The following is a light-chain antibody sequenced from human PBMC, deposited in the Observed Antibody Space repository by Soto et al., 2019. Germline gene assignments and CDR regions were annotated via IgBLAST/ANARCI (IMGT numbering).Light chain of an antibody. CDR2: GAS. V-gene: IGKV3-20*01. J-gene: IGKJ1*01. CDR1: QSVSSSY. CDR3: QQYGSSWLT. Sequence: EIVLTQSPGTLSLYPGERATLSCRTSQSVSSSYLAWYQQKPGQAPRLLIYGASSRATGIPDRFSGSGSGTDFALTISRLEPEDFAVYYCQQYGSSWLTFGQGTKVEIK.